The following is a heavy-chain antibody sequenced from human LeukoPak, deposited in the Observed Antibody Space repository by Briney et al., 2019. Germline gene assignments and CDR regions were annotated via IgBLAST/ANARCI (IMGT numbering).Heavy chain of an antibody. Sequence: VASVKVSCKASGYTFTSYYMHWVRQAPGQGLEWMGIINPSGGSTSYAQKFQGRVTMTRDTSTSTVYMELSSLRSEDTAVYYCARDTTIFGVAYIGYSGGYYYMDVWGKGTTVTVSS. CDR3: ARDTTIFGVAYIGYSGGYYYMDV. CDR1: GYTFTSYY. J-gene: IGHJ6*03. D-gene: IGHD3-3*01. V-gene: IGHV1-46*01. CDR2: INPSGGST.